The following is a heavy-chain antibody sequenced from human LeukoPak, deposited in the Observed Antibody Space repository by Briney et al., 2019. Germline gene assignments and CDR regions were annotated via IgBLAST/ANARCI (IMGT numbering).Heavy chain of an antibody. D-gene: IGHD7-27*01. Sequence: GGSLRLSFAASGFTFSPYWMSWVRQAPGKGLEWVANIKEDGSEKYYVDSVKGRFTISRDNAKNSLYLQMNSLRGEDTAVYYCARDSTGVGDYWGQGTLVTVSS. CDR1: GFTFSPYW. CDR2: IKEDGSEK. V-gene: IGHV3-7*05. J-gene: IGHJ4*02. CDR3: ARDSTGVGDY.